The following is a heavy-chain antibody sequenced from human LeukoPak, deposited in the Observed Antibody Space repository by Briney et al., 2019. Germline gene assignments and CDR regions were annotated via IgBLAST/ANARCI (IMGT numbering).Heavy chain of an antibody. V-gene: IGHV4-59*01. CDR1: GGSISSYY. D-gene: IGHD2-15*01. J-gene: IGHJ3*02. CDR3: ARDFYGYCSGGSCAHTFDI. CDR2: IYYSGST. Sequence: SETLSLTCTVSGGSISSYYRSWIRQPPGKGLEWIGYIYYSGSTNYNPSLKSRVTISVDTSKNQFSLKLSSVTAADTAVYYCARDFYGYCSGGSCAHTFDIWGQGTMVTVSS.